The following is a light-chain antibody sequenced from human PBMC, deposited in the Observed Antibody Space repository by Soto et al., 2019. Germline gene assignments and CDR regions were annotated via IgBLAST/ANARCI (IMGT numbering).Light chain of an antibody. J-gene: IGKJ4*01. CDR1: QGIGSW. V-gene: IGKV1-12*01. CDR2: AAS. CDR3: QQANSFPPT. Sequence: DIPMTQSPSSVSASIGDRVTITCRASQGIGSWLAWYQQKPGKAPKLLIYAASTLQSGVPSRFSGSGSGTDFALTINSLQPEDFATYYCQQANSFPPTFGGGTKVDIK.